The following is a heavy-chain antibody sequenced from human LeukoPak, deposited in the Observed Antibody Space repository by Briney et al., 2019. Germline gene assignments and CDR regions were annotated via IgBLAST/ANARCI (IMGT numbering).Heavy chain of an antibody. CDR3: ARGDLSHYDYSNYAGV. D-gene: IGHD4-11*01. CDR1: GGTFSSYT. J-gene: IGHJ4*02. V-gene: IGHV1-69*02. Sequence: ASVKVSCKASGGTFSSYTISWVRQAPGQGLEWMGRIIPILGIANYAQKFQGRVTITADKSTSTAYMELSSLRSEDTAVYYCARGDLSHYDYSNYAGVWGQGTLVTVSS. CDR2: IIPILGIA.